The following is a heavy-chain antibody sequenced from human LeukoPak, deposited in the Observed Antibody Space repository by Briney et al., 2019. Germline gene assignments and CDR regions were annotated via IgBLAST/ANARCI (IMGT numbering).Heavy chain of an antibody. Sequence: GGSLRLSCAASGFTFSSYRMHWVRQAPGKGLAWVSRIDTDGSGRSYADSVKGRFTISRDNAKSTLYLQMNSLRGEDTAVFYCARAGAAYAFDVWGQGTMVTVSS. CDR3: ARAGAAYAFDV. V-gene: IGHV3-74*01. CDR1: GFTFSSYR. J-gene: IGHJ3*01. CDR2: IDTDGSGR. D-gene: IGHD2-15*01.